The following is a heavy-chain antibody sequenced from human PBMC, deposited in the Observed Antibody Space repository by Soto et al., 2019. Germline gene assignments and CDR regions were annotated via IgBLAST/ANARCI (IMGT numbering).Heavy chain of an antibody. Sequence: LRLSCAASGFTFSRHWMTWVRRAPGKGLEWVVNIKQDGSERYFVDSVKGRFTISGDNTKNSMYLQMNSLRAEDTAVYYCVRIDDLCYFDLWGRGTLVIVSS. CDR1: GFTFSRHW. D-gene: IGHD1-1*01. J-gene: IGHJ2*01. V-gene: IGHV3-7*01. CDR2: IKQDGSER. CDR3: VRIDDLCYFDL.